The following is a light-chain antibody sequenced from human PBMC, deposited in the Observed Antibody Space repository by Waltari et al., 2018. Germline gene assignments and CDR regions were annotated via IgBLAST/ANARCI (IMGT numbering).Light chain of an antibody. CDR3: SSQSSNDVVL. J-gene: IGLJ2*01. V-gene: IGLV2-14*01. Sequence: QSALTQPASVSGSPGQSVTIFCAGNSNDGGGYNSVSWYQEHPGQATRVLIYDVSDRPAGVSDRLDGAKSGKTASQTISGLQAEDEADYYCSSQSSNDVVLFGGGTKLTVL. CDR2: DVS. CDR1: SNDGGGYNS.